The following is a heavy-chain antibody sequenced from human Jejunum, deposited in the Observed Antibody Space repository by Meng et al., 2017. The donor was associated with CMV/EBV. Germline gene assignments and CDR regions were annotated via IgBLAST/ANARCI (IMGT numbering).Heavy chain of an antibody. CDR1: FSSYG. Sequence: FSSYGMHWVRQAPGKGLEWVSYMMYDGTNGYYADSVKGRFTISRDNSKNTLYLQMNSLRADDTALYFCAKDEGSHSRWPQNYFDFWGQGTRVTVSS. CDR2: MMYDGTNG. CDR3: AKDEGSHSRWPQNYFDF. V-gene: IGHV3-30*02. D-gene: IGHD6-13*01. J-gene: IGHJ4*02.